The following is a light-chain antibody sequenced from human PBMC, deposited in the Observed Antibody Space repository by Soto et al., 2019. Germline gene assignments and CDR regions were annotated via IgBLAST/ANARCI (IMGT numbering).Light chain of an antibody. J-gene: IGKJ4*01. V-gene: IGKV2-40*01. CDR1: QSLLDSDDGNTY. Sequence: DTAMTQTPLSLPVTPGEPTSSSCRSSQSLLDSDDGNTYLDWYLQKPGQYPQLLNYTISYRASGVTGRFGGSGPGTDFTPIISRAEDEDVADYYYMQRIEFPFTFGGGTKVEIK. CDR3: MQRIEFPFT. CDR2: TIS.